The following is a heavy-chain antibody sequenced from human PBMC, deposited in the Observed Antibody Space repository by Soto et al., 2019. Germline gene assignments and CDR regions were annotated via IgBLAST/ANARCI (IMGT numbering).Heavy chain of an antibody. J-gene: IGHJ5*02. V-gene: IGHV4-39*01. CDR2: IYYSGST. Sequence: QLQLQESGPGLVKPSETLSLTCTVSGGSISSSSYYWGWIRQPPGKGLEWIGSIYYSGSTYYNPSLKSRVTISVDTSKNQFSLKLSSVTAADTAVYYCARPHLAVNWFDPWGQGTLVTVSS. CDR1: GGSISSSSYY. CDR3: ARPHLAVNWFDP.